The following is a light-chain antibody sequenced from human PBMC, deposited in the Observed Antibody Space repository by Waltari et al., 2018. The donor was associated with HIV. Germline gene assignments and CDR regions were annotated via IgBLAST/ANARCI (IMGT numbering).Light chain of an antibody. CDR1: SRDVGGYYS. J-gene: IGLJ2*01. CDR2: DVS. V-gene: IGLV2-14*03. Sequence: QSALTQPASVSGSPGQSITIFCPGTSRDVGGYYSVFLYQHHPGKAPTLMIYDVSNRPSGVSNRFSGSKSGNTASLTISGLQAEDEADYYCNSYTTSSTLHVVFGGGTKLTVL. CDR3: NSYTTSSTLHVV.